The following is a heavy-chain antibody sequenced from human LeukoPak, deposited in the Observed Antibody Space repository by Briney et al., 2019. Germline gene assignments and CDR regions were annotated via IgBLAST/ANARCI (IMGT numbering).Heavy chain of an antibody. D-gene: IGHD3-9*01. CDR2: ISSSGRTI. CDR3: ASCSYDILTGYYFDY. Sequence: GGSLRLSCAASGFTFSSYEMNWVRQAPGKGLEWVSYISSSGRTIYYADSVKGRFTISRDNAKNSLYLQMNSLRAEDTAVYYCASCSYDILTGYYFDYWGQGTLVTVSS. CDR1: GFTFSSYE. V-gene: IGHV3-48*03. J-gene: IGHJ4*02.